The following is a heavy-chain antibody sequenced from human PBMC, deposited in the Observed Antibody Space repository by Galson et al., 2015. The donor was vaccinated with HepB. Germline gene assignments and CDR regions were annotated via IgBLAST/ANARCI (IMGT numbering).Heavy chain of an antibody. V-gene: IGHV3-23*01. CDR3: AKGLDYDFWNFDS. J-gene: IGHJ4*02. Sequence: SLRLSCAASGFTVSNAVMSGVRQAPGEGLEWVSAIGISGGNTSYADSVKGRFTISRDDSKSTLYLQMNSLRGADTAVYYCAKGLDYDFWNFDSWGQGSQVAVSS. CDR1: GFTVSNAV. CDR2: IGISGGNT. D-gene: IGHD3-3*01.